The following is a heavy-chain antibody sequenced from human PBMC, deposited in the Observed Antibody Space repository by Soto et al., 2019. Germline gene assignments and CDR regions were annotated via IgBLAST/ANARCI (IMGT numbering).Heavy chain of an antibody. CDR2: IYYSGST. Sequence: TSETLSLTCTVSGGSISSGGYYWSWIRQHPGKGLEWIGYIYYSGSTYYNPSLKSRVTISVDTSKNQFSLKLSSVTAANTAVYYCARGNWNFGRFDYWGQGTLVTVSS. J-gene: IGHJ4*02. D-gene: IGHD1-1*01. CDR3: ARGNWNFGRFDY. V-gene: IGHV4-31*03. CDR1: GGSISSGGYY.